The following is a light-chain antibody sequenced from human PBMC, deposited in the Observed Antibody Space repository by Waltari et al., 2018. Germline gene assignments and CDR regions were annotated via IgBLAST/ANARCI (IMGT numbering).Light chain of an antibody. Sequence: VPMTQSLSPLSASVGDNVTITCRASHSISNGVAWYQQRPGKAPTLLIYEASTLQNGVPSRFSGGGSGTEFTLTISSLLPDDFATYYCQQYSAYPTWTFGQGTKVEI. CDR1: HSISNG. J-gene: IGKJ1*01. V-gene: IGKV1-5*01. CDR3: QQYSAYPTWT. CDR2: EAS.